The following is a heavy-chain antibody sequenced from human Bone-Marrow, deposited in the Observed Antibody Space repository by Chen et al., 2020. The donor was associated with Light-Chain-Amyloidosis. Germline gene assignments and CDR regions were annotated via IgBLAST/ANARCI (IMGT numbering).Heavy chain of an antibody. D-gene: IGHD2-15*01. CDR2: IKEDGSGK. CDR1: GFTFSEYL. J-gene: IGHJ6*02. CDR3: ARGLKDVVVVPLPYYYYGMDV. Sequence: EVLLVESGGGLVQPGGSLRLSCAASGFTFSEYLLSWVRQAPGQGLEWVAIIKEDGSGKDYADSVKGRFAVSRDNAQNSLYLQINSLRVEDTAVYYCARGLKDVVVVPLPYYYYGMDVWGQGTTVTVSS. V-gene: IGHV3-7*04.